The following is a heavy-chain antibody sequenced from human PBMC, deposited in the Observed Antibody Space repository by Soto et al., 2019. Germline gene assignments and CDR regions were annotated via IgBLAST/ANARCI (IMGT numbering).Heavy chain of an antibody. CDR3: ARGIATGQLDP. J-gene: IGHJ5*02. CDR1: GYTFTRYT. CDR2: INPDNGNT. V-gene: IGHV1-3*01. D-gene: IGHD2-15*01. Sequence: ASVKVSCKASGYTFTRYTMNWVRQAPGQRLEWMGWINPDNGNTKSSQKFQDRVIITRDTSASTAYMDLSSLRSEDTAVYYCARGIATGQLDPWGQGTLVTSPQ.